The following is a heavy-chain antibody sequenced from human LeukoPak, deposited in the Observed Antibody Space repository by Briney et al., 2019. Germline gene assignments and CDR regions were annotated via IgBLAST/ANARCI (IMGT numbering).Heavy chain of an antibody. Sequence: PGGSLRLSCAASGFTFSSYGMHWVRQAPGKGLEWVSAISGSGGSTYYADSVKGRFTISRDNSKNTLYLQMNSLRAEDTAIYYCAKEYTGTFSPFPSYFDNWGQGTLVTVSS. CDR3: AKEYTGTFSPFPSYFDN. CDR1: GFTFSSYG. V-gene: IGHV3-23*01. D-gene: IGHD1-26*01. CDR2: ISGSGGST. J-gene: IGHJ4*02.